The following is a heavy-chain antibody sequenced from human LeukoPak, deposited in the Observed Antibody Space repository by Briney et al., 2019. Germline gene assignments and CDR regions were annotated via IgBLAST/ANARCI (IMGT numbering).Heavy chain of an antibody. CDR1: GFRVSDYY. V-gene: IGHV3-66*03. J-gene: IGHJ5*01. Sequence: GGSLRLSCAVSGFRVSDYYMSWLRQPPGKGLEWVGLIRDSGEAFYADFARGRFAISRDESENTLYLETNSLRVEDTAVYFCARDRAANQDWVEFDCWGQGTPVIVSS. CDR2: IRDSGEA. CDR3: ARDRAANQDWVEFDC. D-gene: IGHD3/OR15-3a*01.